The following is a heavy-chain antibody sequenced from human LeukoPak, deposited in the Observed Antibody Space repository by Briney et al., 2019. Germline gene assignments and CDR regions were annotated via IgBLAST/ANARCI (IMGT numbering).Heavy chain of an antibody. V-gene: IGHV1-3*03. J-gene: IGHJ4*02. Sequence: PGGSLRLSCAASGYTFTNYAMHWVRQAPGQTIEWLAWINPANGYTRYSQHFQDRVTVSSDTSADTAYMEMSSLRSEDKAIYYCAIRDGHTDHWGQGTLVTVSS. D-gene: IGHD5-24*01. CDR3: AIRDGHTDH. CDR1: GYTFTNYA. CDR2: INPANGYT.